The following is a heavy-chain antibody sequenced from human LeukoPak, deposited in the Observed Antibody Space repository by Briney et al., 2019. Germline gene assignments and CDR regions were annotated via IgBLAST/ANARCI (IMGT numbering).Heavy chain of an antibody. CDR3: ARDRGYCSGGSCFISYFDY. V-gene: IGHV3-21*01. CDR2: ISSRGSYI. Sequence: GGSLRLSCAASGFTFSTYTMNWVRQAPGKGLEWVSSISSRGSYIYYADSVKGRFTISRDNAKNSLYLQMNSLRAEDTAVYYCARDRGYCSGGSCFISYFDYWGQGTLVTVSS. J-gene: IGHJ4*02. D-gene: IGHD2-15*01. CDR1: GFTFSTYT.